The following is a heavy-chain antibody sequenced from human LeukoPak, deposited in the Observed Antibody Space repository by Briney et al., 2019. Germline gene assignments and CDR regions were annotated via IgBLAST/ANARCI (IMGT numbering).Heavy chain of an antibody. V-gene: IGHV3-48*04. CDR3: AKDQRVTTVPYYFDY. J-gene: IGHJ4*02. D-gene: IGHD4-17*01. CDR1: GFTFSSYS. Sequence: GGSLRLSCAASGFTFSSYSMNWVRQAPGKGLEWVSYISRSGSTIYYADSVKGRFTISRDNAKNSLYLQMNSLRAEDTAVYYCAKDQRVTTVPYYFDYWGQGTLVTVSS. CDR2: ISRSGSTI.